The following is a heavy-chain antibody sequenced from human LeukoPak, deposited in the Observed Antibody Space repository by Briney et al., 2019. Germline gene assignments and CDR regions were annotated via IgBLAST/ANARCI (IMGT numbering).Heavy chain of an antibody. Sequence: SETLSLTCTVSGGSISRYYWSWIRQPPGKGLEWIGYIYYSGSTNYNPSLKSRVTLSVDTSKNQFSLKLSSVTAADTAVHYCARGGDPPYYLDYWGQGTLVTVSS. CDR3: ARGGDPPYYLDY. D-gene: IGHD4-17*01. CDR2: IYYSGST. CDR1: GGSISRYY. V-gene: IGHV4-59*01. J-gene: IGHJ4*02.